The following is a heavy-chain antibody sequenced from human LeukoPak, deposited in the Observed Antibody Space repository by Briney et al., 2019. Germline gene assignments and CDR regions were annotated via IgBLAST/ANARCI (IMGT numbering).Heavy chain of an antibody. CDR2: ISKSRNYI. CDR1: GFTFSRYN. V-gene: IGHV3-21*04. J-gene: IGHJ3*02. Sequence: GGSLTLSCAASGFTFSRYNMNWVRQAPGQGLEWVACISKSRNYIYYADSVKGRFTISRDDAKSSLYLQMDSLRVEDTALYYCVRDDPGVQQERRLSPFDIWGKGTMVTVSS. CDR3: VRDDPGVQQERRLSPFDI. D-gene: IGHD1-1*01.